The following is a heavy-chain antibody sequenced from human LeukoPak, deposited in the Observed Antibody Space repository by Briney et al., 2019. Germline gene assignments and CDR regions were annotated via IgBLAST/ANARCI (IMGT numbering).Heavy chain of an antibody. J-gene: IGHJ4*02. D-gene: IGHD2-15*01. Sequence: PGGSLRLSCAASGFTFSSYSMNWVRQAPGKGLEWVSYISSSSSTIYYADSVKGRFTISRDNATNSLYLQMNSLRAEDTAVYSCARPECSGGSCYSLSWGQGTLVTVSS. CDR1: GFTFSSYS. CDR3: ARPECSGGSCYSLS. V-gene: IGHV3-48*01. CDR2: ISSSSSTI.